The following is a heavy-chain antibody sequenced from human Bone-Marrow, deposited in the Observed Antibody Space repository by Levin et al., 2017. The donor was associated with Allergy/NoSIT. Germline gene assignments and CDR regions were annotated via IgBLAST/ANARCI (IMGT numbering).Heavy chain of an antibody. CDR1: GGTFSSYA. V-gene: IGHV1-69*01. Sequence: KISCKASGGTFSSYAISWVRQAPGQGLEWMGGIITIFGTANYAQKFQGRVTITADESTSTAYMELSSLRSEDTAVYYCARANYDFWSGYYPGNGNWFDPWGQGTLVTVSS. D-gene: IGHD3-3*01. CDR3: ARANYDFWSGYYPGNGNWFDP. J-gene: IGHJ5*02. CDR2: IITIFGTA.